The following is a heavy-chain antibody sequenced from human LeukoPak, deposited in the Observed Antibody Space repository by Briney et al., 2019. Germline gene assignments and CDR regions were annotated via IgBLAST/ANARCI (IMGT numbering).Heavy chain of an antibody. CDR1: GYTFTSYY. J-gene: IGHJ3*02. D-gene: IGHD6-19*01. Sequence: ASVKVACKASGYTFTSYYMHWVRHTPGQGLEWMGIINPSGGSTSYAHKFQGRVTITRATSKSTVYMELVSTNSADAALYYCARMAVAGTAVAFDIWGQGTMVTVSS. CDR2: INPSGGST. V-gene: IGHV1-46*01. CDR3: ARMAVAGTAVAFDI.